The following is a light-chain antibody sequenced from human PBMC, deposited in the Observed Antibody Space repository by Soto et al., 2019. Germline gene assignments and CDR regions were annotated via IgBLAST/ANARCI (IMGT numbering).Light chain of an antibody. CDR1: QSVSSS. CDR3: QQRSNWPPYT. CDR2: DAS. V-gene: IGKV3-11*01. Sequence: EIVLTQSPATLSLSPGERATLSCRASQSVSSSLAWYQQKPGQAPRLLIYDASNRATGIPARFSGSGSGTAFTLTISSLAPEDFAVYYCQQRSNWPPYTFGQGTKLEIK. J-gene: IGKJ2*01.